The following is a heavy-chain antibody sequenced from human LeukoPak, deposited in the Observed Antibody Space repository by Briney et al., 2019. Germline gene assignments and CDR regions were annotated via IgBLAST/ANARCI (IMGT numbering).Heavy chain of an antibody. CDR1: GYTFTSYG. Sequence: GSVKVSCKASGYTFTSYGISWVRQAPGQGLEWMGWINAYNGNTNYAQKLQGRVTMTTDTSTSTAYMELRSLRSDDTAVYHCARATYYYDSSGFEFDYWGQGTLVTVSS. D-gene: IGHD3-22*01. V-gene: IGHV1-18*01. CDR2: INAYNGNT. J-gene: IGHJ4*02. CDR3: ARATYYYDSSGFEFDY.